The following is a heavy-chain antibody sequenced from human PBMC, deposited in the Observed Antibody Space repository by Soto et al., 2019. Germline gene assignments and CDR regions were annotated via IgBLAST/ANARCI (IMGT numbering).Heavy chain of an antibody. CDR3: AKDPNYDFWSGYYLY. J-gene: IGHJ4*02. CDR1: GFTFSSYA. CDR2: ISGSGGST. V-gene: IGHV3-23*01. D-gene: IGHD3-3*01. Sequence: GGSLRLSCAASGFTFSSYAMSWVRQAPGKGLEWVSAISGSGGSTYYADSVKGRFTVSRDNSKNTLYLQMNSLRAEDTAVYYCAKDPNYDFWSGYYLYWGQGTLVTVSS.